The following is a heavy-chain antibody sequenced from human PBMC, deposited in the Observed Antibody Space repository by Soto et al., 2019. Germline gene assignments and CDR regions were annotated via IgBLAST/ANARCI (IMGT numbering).Heavy chain of an antibody. CDR2: IMAYNGNT. J-gene: IGHJ6*02. Sequence: GXSXKVSCLASGYSXSSYGFSRVRQAPRQGLEWSGWIMAYNGNTNYAQKLQGRVTMTTEKSTSKAYMEMRSLRSDDTAVYYCARAVSYYYDSSGYYPPAGYYYYYAMDVWGQGTTVTVSS. D-gene: IGHD3-22*01. V-gene: IGHV1-18*01. CDR1: GYSXSSYG. CDR3: ARAVSYYYDSSGYYPPAGYYYYYAMDV.